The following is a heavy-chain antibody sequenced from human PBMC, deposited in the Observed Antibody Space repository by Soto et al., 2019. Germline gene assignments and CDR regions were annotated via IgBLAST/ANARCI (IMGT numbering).Heavy chain of an antibody. V-gene: IGHV4-39*01. CDR1: GGSISSSNYY. CDR3: ARAVRGEFDY. Sequence: LSLTCTVSGGSISSSNYYWGWIRQPPGKGLEWIGGIYYSGSTYYNPPLKSRVTISVDPAKNQFSLKLSSVTAADTDVYYCARAVRGEFDYWGQGTLVTVSS. J-gene: IGHJ4*02. D-gene: IGHD3-10*02. CDR2: IYYSGST.